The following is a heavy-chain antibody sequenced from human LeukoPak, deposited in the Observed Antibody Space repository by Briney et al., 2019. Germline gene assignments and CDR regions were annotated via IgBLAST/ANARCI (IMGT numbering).Heavy chain of an antibody. Sequence: KAGGSLRLSCAASGFTFSSYAMHWVRQAPGKGLEWVSSISSSGTYIYYADLVEGRFTISRDNAKNSLYLQMNSLRAEDTAVYFCARGVGNYRYYFDYWGQGTLVTVSS. CDR3: ARGVGNYRYYFDY. J-gene: IGHJ4*02. D-gene: IGHD3-22*01. V-gene: IGHV3-21*01. CDR2: ISSSGTYI. CDR1: GFTFSSYA.